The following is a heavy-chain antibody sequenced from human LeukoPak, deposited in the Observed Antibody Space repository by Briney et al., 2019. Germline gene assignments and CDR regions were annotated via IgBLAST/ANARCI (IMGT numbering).Heavy chain of an antibody. Sequence: PGGSLRLSCAASGFTFSSYAMCWVRQAPGEWLESVSALSGSGGSTYYADSVKSRFTISRDNSKNTLYLQMNSLRAEDTAVYYCAKVRYRGYGADYFDYWGQGTLVTVSS. CDR3: AKVRYRGYGADYFDY. J-gene: IGHJ4*02. D-gene: IGHD5-12*01. CDR2: LSGSGGST. V-gene: IGHV3-23*01. CDR1: GFTFSSYA.